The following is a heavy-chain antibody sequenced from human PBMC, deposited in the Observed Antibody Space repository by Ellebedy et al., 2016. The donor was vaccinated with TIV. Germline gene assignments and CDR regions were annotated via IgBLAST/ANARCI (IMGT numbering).Heavy chain of an antibody. CDR1: GFTVSSSY. CDR2: VYSGGNT. V-gene: IGHV3-66*01. J-gene: IGHJ4*02. Sequence: GESLKISCAASGFTVSSSYMTWVRQAPGKGLEWVSVVYSGGNTYYADSVKGRFTISRDNSKNTLNLEMYSLRAEDTAVYYCARGGATSSRYWRNWGQGALVTVSS. CDR3: ARGGATSSRYWRN. D-gene: IGHD2-2*01.